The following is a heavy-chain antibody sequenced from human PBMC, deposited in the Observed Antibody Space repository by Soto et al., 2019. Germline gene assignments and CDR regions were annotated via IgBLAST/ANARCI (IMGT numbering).Heavy chain of an antibody. Sequence: GESLKISCKGSGYSFTNYWIAWVRQMRGKGLEYMGIIYPSDSDTRYSPSFQGQVTISADRSISTAYLQWSSLKASDTAIYYCARHGFYGDYSSNYFDPWGQGTLVTVSS. V-gene: IGHV5-51*01. CDR1: GYSFTNYW. CDR3: ARHGFYGDYSSNYFDP. J-gene: IGHJ5*02. CDR2: IYPSDSDT. D-gene: IGHD4-17*01.